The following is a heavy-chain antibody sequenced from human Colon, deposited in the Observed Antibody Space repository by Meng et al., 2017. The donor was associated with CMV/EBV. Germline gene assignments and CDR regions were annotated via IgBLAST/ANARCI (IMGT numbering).Heavy chain of an antibody. CDR2: IRYDGSNK. CDR1: GFTFSSYG. J-gene: IGHJ5*02. Sequence: GGPLRLSCAASGFTFSSYGMHWVRQAPGKGLEWVAFIRYDGSNKYYADSVKGRFTISRDNSKNTLYLQMNSLRAEDTAVYYCAKGCSSTSCYNISWGQGTLVTVSS. D-gene: IGHD2-2*02. V-gene: IGHV3-30*02. CDR3: AKGCSSTSCYNIS.